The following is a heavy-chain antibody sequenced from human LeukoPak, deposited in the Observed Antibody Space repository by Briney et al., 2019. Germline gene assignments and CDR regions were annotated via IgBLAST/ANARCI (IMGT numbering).Heavy chain of an antibody. CDR2: IIPIFGTA. J-gene: IGHJ6*03. Sequence: SVKVSCKASGGTFSRYAISWVRQAPGQGLEWMGGIIPIFGTANYAQKFQGRVTITTDESTSTAYMERSSLRSEDTAVYYCASTLSCYMDVWGKGTTVTVSS. CDR3: ASTLSCYMDV. CDR1: GGTFSRYA. D-gene: IGHD5/OR15-5a*01. V-gene: IGHV1-69*05.